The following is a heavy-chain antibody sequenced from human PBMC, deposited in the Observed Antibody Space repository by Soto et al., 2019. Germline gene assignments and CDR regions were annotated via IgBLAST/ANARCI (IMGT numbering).Heavy chain of an antibody. D-gene: IGHD2-2*01. Sequence: SETLSLTCTVSGASISSGAYYWSWIRQHPGKGLEWIGYIYYSGSTYYNQSLKSRVTISVDTSKSQFSLRLNSVTAADTAVYYCARNSYHFYGSWGQGTLVTVSS. V-gene: IGHV4-31*03. CDR2: IYYSGST. CDR3: ARNSYHFYGS. J-gene: IGHJ5*02. CDR1: GASISSGAYY.